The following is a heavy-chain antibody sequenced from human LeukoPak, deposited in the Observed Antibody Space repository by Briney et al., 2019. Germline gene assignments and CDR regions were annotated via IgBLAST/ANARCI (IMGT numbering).Heavy chain of an antibody. CDR1: GYTFATYG. J-gene: IGHJ4*02. CDR3: AKVAGDRMDY. CDR2: ISSNTGKT. V-gene: IGHV1-18*01. D-gene: IGHD6-13*01. Sequence: GASVKVSCKASGYTFATYGFCWVRQAPGHGLEWMGWISSNTGKTDYAQKFQGRVTLTTDTSTSTAYMELRSLRPDDTPLYYCAKVAGDRMDYWGQGTLLTVSS.